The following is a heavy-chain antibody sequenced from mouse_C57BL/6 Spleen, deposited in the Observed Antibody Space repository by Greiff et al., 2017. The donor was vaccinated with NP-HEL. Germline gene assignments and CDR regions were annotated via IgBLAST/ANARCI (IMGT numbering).Heavy chain of an antibody. V-gene: IGHV1-52*01. D-gene: IGHD1-1*01. J-gene: IGHJ2*01. CDR1: GYTFTSYW. Sequence: VQLQQPGAELVRPGSSVKLSCKASGYTFTSYWMHWVKQRPIQGLEWIGNIDPSDSETHYNQKFKDKATLTVDKSSSTAYMQLSSLTSEDSAVYYCALITTVVEGVYFDYWGQGTTLTVSS. CDR3: ALITTVVEGVYFDY. CDR2: IDPSDSET.